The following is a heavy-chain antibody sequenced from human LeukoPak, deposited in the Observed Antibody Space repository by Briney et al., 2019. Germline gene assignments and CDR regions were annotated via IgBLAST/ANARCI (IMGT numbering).Heavy chain of an antibody. CDR2: IYYSGST. Sequence: SETLSLTCTVSGGSISSYYWSWIRQPPGKGLEWIGYIYYSGSTNYNPSLRSRVTISVDTSKNQFSLKLSSVTAADTAVYYCARGAFRWGGSSLYYYGMDVWGQGTTVTVSS. CDR1: GGSISSYY. V-gene: IGHV4-59*12. J-gene: IGHJ6*02. D-gene: IGHD6-6*01. CDR3: ARGAFRWGGSSLYYYGMDV.